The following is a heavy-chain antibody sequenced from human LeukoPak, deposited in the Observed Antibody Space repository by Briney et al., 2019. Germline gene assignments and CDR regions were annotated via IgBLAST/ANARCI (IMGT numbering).Heavy chain of an antibody. Sequence: ASVKVSCKASGYTFPSYGISWVGQAPGQGLEWMGWISVYNGNTHYTQKLQGRVTMTTDISTSTAYMELRSLRSDDTAVYYCARGGTSTGWVFDYWGQGILVTVSS. CDR1: GYTFPSYG. CDR3: ARGGTSTGWVFDY. J-gene: IGHJ4*02. D-gene: IGHD6-19*01. V-gene: IGHV1-18*01. CDR2: ISVYNGNT.